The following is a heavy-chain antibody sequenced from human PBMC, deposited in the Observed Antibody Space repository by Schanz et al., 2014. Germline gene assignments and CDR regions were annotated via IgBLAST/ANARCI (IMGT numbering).Heavy chain of an antibody. V-gene: IGHV3-74*01. Sequence: VQLVESGGGVVQPGRSLRLSCAASGFTFSTYWMHWVRQAPGKGLVWVSHINSDGTTTTYADSVKGRFTISRDNAKNTFYLHMNSLRNEDTAVYFCAKDRGDGYSNGIFQYWGLGTLVTVSS. CDR2: INSDGTTT. J-gene: IGHJ4*02. CDR1: GFTFSTYW. D-gene: IGHD5-18*01. CDR3: AKDRGDGYSNGIFQY.